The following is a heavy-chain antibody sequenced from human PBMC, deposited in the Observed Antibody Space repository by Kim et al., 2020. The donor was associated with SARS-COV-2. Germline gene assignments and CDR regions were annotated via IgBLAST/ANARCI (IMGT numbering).Heavy chain of an antibody. J-gene: IGHJ4*02. D-gene: IGHD2-15*01. Sequence: GGSLRLSCAASGFTFSSYALSWVRQAPGKGLEWVSSIGGSGSVTSYIDSVRGRFTISRDNSKSMLYLQIHSLRAEDTAVYYCAKCRNHTDNDRDFWGQGT. CDR3: AKCRNHTDNDRDF. V-gene: IGHV3-23*01. CDR1: GFTFSSYA. CDR2: IGGSGSVT.